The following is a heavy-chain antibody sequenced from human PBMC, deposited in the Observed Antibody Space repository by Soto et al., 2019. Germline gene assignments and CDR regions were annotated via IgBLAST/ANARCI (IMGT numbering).Heavy chain of an antibody. CDR1: GGSISSYY. Sequence: SETLSLTCTVSGGSISSYYWSWIRQPPGKGLEWIGYIYYSGSTNYNPSLKSRVTISVDTSKNQFSLKLSSVTAADTAVYYCARDRFGGSYFDGWGPGTLVTVSS. V-gene: IGHV4-59*01. J-gene: IGHJ4*02. D-gene: IGHD1-26*01. CDR2: IYYSGST. CDR3: ARDRFGGSYFDG.